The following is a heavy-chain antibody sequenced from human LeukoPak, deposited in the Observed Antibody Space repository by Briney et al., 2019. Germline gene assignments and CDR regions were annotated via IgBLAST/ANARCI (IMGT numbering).Heavy chain of an antibody. CDR3: ARDYADYVGDFFFDY. CDR1: GFTFNNYA. CDR2: ISGGGETT. D-gene: IGHD4-17*01. Sequence: GGSLRLSCAASGFTFNNYAMNWVRQAPGKGLEWVSCISGGGETTYYADSAKGRFTISRDNSQNTLYLQMNSLRAEDTAVYYCARDYADYVGDFFFDYWGQGTLVTVSS. V-gene: IGHV3-23*01. J-gene: IGHJ4*02.